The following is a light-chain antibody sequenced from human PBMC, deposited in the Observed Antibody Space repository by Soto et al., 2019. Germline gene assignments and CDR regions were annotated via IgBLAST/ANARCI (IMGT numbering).Light chain of an antibody. CDR3: SSYTSSSTSYF. CDR2: DVS. V-gene: IGLV2-14*01. CDR1: SSDVGGYNY. J-gene: IGLJ1*01. Sequence: QSALTQPASVSGSPGLSITISCTGTSSDVGGYNYVSWYQQHPGKAPKLMIYDVSNRPSGVSNRFSGSKSGNTASLTISGLQAEDEADYYCSSYTSSSTSYFFGTGTKVTVL.